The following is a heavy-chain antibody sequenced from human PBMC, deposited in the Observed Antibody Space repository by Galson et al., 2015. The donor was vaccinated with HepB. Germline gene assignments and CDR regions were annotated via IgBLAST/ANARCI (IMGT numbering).Heavy chain of an antibody. CDR3: ARGYGSDGVWYYYYYMDV. V-gene: IGHV3-11*01. Sequence: SLRLSCAASGFTFSDYYMSWIRQAPGKGLEWVSYISSSGSTIYYADSVKGRFTISRDNAKNSLYLQMNSLRAEDTAVYYCARGYGSDGVWYYYYYMDVWGQGTLVTVSS. D-gene: IGHD1-26*01. CDR2: ISSSGSTI. CDR1: GFTFSDYY. J-gene: IGHJ6*03.